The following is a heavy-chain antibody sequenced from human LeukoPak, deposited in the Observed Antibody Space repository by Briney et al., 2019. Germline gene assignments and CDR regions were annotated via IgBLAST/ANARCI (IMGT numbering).Heavy chain of an antibody. CDR1: GFTFSDSI. CDR3: ARWVTYYYDTSGYYYDY. D-gene: IGHD3-22*01. Sequence: GGSLRLSRTASGFTFSDSIMNWVRQAPGKGLEWVSYISSSSSTIYYADSVKGRFTISRDNAKNSLYLQMNSLRDEDTAVYYCARWVTYYYDTSGYYYDYWGQGTLVSVSS. CDR2: ISSSSSTI. J-gene: IGHJ4*02. V-gene: IGHV3-48*02.